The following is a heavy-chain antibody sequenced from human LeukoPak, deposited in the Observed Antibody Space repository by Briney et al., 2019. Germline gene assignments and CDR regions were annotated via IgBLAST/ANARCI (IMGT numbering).Heavy chain of an antibody. CDR2: ISAYNGNT. CDR1: GYTFTSYY. J-gene: IGHJ4*02. D-gene: IGHD4-17*01. V-gene: IGHV1-18*04. CDR3: ARDRDYGDYNTQDLFVY. Sequence: WASVKVSCKASGYTFTSYYMHWVRQAPGQGLEWMGWISAYNGNTNYAQRLQGRVTMTTDTSTSTAYMELRSLRSDDTAVYYCARDRDYGDYNTQDLFVYWGQGTLVTVSS.